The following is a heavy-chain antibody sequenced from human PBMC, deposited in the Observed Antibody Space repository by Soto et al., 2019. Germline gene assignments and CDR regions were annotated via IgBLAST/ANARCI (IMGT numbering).Heavy chain of an antibody. D-gene: IGHD3-22*01. CDR2: ISGSGGST. J-gene: IGHJ4*02. CDR3: AKDGSLPLPYYNQFDY. CDR1: GFTFSSYA. Sequence: EVQLLESGGGLVQPGGSLRLSCAASGFTFSSYAMSWVRQAPGKGLEWVSAISGSGGSTYYADSVKGRFTISRDNSKNTLYLQMNSLRAEDTAVYYCAKDGSLPLPYYNQFDYWGQGTLVTVSS. V-gene: IGHV3-23*01.